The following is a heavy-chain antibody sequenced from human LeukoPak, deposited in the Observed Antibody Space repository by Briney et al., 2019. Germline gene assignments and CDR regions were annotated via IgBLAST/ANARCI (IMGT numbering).Heavy chain of an antibody. D-gene: IGHD6-19*01. CDR2: ISSSSSYI. CDR3: AREVSGQWLETFDY. Sequence: GGSLRLSCAASGFTFSSYSMNWVRQAPGKGLEWVSSISSSSSYIYYADSVKGRFTISRDNAKNSLYLQMNSLRAEDTAVYYCAREVSGQWLETFDYWGQGTLVTVSS. J-gene: IGHJ4*02. V-gene: IGHV3-21*01. CDR1: GFTFSSYS.